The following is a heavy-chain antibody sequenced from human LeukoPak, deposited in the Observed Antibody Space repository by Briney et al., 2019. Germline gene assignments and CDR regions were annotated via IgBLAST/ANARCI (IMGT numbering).Heavy chain of an antibody. J-gene: IGHJ6*02. CDR3: ARGVYYDILTGPMDV. D-gene: IGHD3-9*01. V-gene: IGHV3-48*01. CDR2: ISSSSSTI. Sequence: GGSLRLSCAASGFTFSSYSVNWVRQAPGKGLEWVSYISSSSSTIYYADSVKGRFTISRDNAKNSLYLQMNSLRAEDTAVYYCARGVYYDILTGPMDVWGQGTTVTVSS. CDR1: GFTFSSYS.